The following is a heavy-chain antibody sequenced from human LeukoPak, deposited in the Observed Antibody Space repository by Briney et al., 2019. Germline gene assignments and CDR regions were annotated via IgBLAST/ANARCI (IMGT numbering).Heavy chain of an antibody. D-gene: IGHD1-26*01. J-gene: IGHJ4*02. CDR2: IYHSGST. CDR1: GYSISSGYY. CDR3: ARAGWGELDY. Sequence: SDTLSLTCTVSGYSISSGYYWGWIRQPPGKGLEWIGSIYHSGSTYYNPSLKSRVTISVDTSKNQFSLKLSSVTAADTAVYYCARAGWGELDYWGQGTLVTVSS. V-gene: IGHV4-38-2*02.